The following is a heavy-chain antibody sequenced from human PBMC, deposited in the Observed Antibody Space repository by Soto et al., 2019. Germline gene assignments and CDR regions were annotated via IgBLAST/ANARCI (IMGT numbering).Heavy chain of an antibody. D-gene: IGHD2-15*01. V-gene: IGHV4-30-4*08. Sequence: SETLSLTCTVSGGSISSGVYYWSWIRKHPGKGLEWIGYIYYSGSTYYNPSLKSRVTISVDTSKNQFSLKLSSVTAADTAVYYCARQVGYCSGGTCYSWNYYYYGMDVWGQGTTVTVSS. J-gene: IGHJ6*02. CDR2: IYYSGST. CDR3: ARQVGYCSGGTCYSWNYYYYGMDV. CDR1: GGSISSGVYY.